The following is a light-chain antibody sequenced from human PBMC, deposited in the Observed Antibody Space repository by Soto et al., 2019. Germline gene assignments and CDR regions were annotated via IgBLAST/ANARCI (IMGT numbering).Light chain of an antibody. CDR2: EVS. CDR3: TSYAGSNIWV. V-gene: IGLV2-8*01. Sequence: QSVLTQPPSASGSPGQSVTISCTGTSSDVGAHKYVSWYQQYPGKAPKLMIYEVSRRPSGVPDRFSGSKSGNTASLTVSGLQAEDEADYYCTSYAGSNIWVFGGGTKVTVL. J-gene: IGLJ3*02. CDR1: SSDVGAHKY.